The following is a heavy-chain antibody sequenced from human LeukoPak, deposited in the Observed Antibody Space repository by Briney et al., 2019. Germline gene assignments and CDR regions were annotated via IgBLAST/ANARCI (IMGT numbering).Heavy chain of an antibody. Sequence: GGSLRLSCAASGFTFSNYAMTWVRQAPGKGLEWVSAISGSGGSTYYADSVKGRFTISRDNSKNTLYLQMSSLRAEDTAIYYCAKVRLTAMTTVDFDYWGQGTLVTVSS. CDR1: GFTFSNYA. CDR3: AKVRLTAMTTVDFDY. D-gene: IGHD4-17*01. J-gene: IGHJ4*02. CDR2: ISGSGGST. V-gene: IGHV3-23*01.